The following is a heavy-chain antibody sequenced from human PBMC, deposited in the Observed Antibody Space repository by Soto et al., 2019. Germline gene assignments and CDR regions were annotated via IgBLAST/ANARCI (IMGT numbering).Heavy chain of an antibody. J-gene: IGHJ4*02. CDR3: AKASWGSRYPIDY. CDR1: GFTFDDYT. Sequence: GGSLRLSCAASGFTFDDYTIHWVRQAPGKGLEWVSLISWDGGSTYYADSVKGRFTISRDNSKNSLYLQMNSLRTEDTALYYCAKASWGSRYPIDYWGQGTLVTVSS. CDR2: ISWDGGST. V-gene: IGHV3-43*01. D-gene: IGHD7-27*01.